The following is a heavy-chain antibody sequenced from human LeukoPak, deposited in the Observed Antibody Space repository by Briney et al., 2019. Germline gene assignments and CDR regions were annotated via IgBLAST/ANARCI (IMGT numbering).Heavy chain of an antibody. J-gene: IGHJ4*02. Sequence: PAGSLRLSCAASGFTFSSYAMSWVRHAPGNGLEWVSAISGSGGRTFYGDSVEGRFTISTDNSKNTLYLQMNRLRAEDTAVYYCAKRPSYGSGSYYFDYWGQETLVTGSS. D-gene: IGHD3-10*01. CDR1: GFTFSSYA. CDR3: AKRPSYGSGSYYFDY. CDR2: ISGSGGRT. V-gene: IGHV3-23*01.